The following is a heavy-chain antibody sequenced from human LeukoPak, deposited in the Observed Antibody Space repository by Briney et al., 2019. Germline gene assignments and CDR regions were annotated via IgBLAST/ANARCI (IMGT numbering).Heavy chain of an antibody. CDR2: TYYRSKWYN. CDR1: GDSVSSNSAA. Sequence: SQTVSLTCANSGDSVSSNSAAWNWIRQSPSRGLEWLGRTYYRSKWYNDYAVSVKSRITINPDTSKNQFSLQLNSVTPEDTAVYYCASLGYWGDWGFVDVWGQGTTVTVSS. J-gene: IGHJ6*02. D-gene: IGHD2-15*01. V-gene: IGHV6-1*01. CDR3: ASLGYWGDWGFVDV.